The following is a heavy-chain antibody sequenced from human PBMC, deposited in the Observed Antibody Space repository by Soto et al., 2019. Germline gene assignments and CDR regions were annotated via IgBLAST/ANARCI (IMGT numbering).Heavy chain of an antibody. CDR1: GYTFTSYY. Sequence: ASVKVSCKASGYTFTSYYMHWVRQAPGQGLEWLGIINPSGGSTSYAQKFQGRVTMTRDTSTSTVYMELSSLRSEDTAVYYCAREAFGYYYGSGSSWPLFDYWGQGTLVTVSS. V-gene: IGHV1-46*03. CDR3: AREAFGYYYGSGSSWPLFDY. CDR2: INPSGGST. J-gene: IGHJ4*02. D-gene: IGHD3-10*01.